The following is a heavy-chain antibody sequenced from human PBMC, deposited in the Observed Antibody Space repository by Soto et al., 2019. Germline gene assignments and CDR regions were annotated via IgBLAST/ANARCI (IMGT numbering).Heavy chain of an antibody. J-gene: IGHJ5*02. CDR1: GYSITSSYW. D-gene: IGHD1-26*01. CDR2: IYYTGTT. V-gene: IGHV4-28*01. Sequence: SETLSLTCAVSGYSITSSYWWGWIRQPPGKGLEWIGYIYYTGTTSYNPSLRSRVTMSVDTSKNQFSLSLRSVSAVDTAVYYCARSVGELLGLDPWGQGSLVTVSS. CDR3: ARSVGELLGLDP.